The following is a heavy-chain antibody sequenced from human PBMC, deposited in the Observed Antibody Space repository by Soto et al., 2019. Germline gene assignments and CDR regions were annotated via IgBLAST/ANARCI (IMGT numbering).Heavy chain of an antibody. CDR3: ARSVALGGGFDY. Sequence: QVHLVQSGAELKKPAASVKISCKASGYTFSHYYMHCVRQAPGQGPEWMGWINPNSGDKNYAQKSQGRVTITRDTSINTGYMELSRLSSDDTAVYYCARSVALGGGFDYWGQGTLVTVSS. D-gene: IGHD2-21*01. V-gene: IGHV1-2*02. J-gene: IGHJ4*02. CDR1: GYTFSHYY. CDR2: INPNSGDK.